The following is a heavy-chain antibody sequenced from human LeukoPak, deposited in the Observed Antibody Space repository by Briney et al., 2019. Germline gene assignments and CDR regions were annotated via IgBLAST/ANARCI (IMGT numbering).Heavy chain of an antibody. J-gene: IGHJ4*02. CDR2: ISSSSSYI. CDR3: ASNRGSSGRYLLYYFDY. CDR1: GFTFSSYS. V-gene: IGHV3-21*01. Sequence: GGSLRLSCAASGFTFSSYSMNWVRQAPGKGLEWVSSISSSSSYIYYADSVKGRFTISRDNAKNSLYLQMNSLRAEDTAVYYCASNRGSSGRYLLYYFDYWGQGTLVTVSS. D-gene: IGHD6-19*01.